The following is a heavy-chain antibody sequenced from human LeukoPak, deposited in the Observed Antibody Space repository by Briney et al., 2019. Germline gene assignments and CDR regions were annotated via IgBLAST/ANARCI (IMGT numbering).Heavy chain of an antibody. V-gene: IGHV1-2*02. CDR3: ARVKTYYYGSGSYLPTYYYYYMDV. CDR1: GYTFTGYY. J-gene: IGHJ6*03. CDR2: INPNSGGT. D-gene: IGHD3-10*01. Sequence: ASVKVSCKASGYTFTGYYMHWVRQAPGQGLEWMGWINPNSGGTNYAQKFQGRVTMTRDTSISTAYMELSSLRSEDTAVYYCARVKTYYYGSGSYLPTYYYYYMDVWGKGTTVTISS.